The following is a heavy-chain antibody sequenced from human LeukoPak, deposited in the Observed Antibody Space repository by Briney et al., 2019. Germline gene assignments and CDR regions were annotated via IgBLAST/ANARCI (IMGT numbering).Heavy chain of an antibody. V-gene: IGHV3-23*01. CDR3: AKAITIFGVVTLGTAEYFQH. CDR2: ISASGGST. J-gene: IGHJ1*01. D-gene: IGHD3-3*01. CDR1: GFTFSSYA. Sequence: PGGSLRLSCAASGFTFSSYAMSWVRQAPGKGLGWVSTISASGGSTYYADSVKGRFTISRDNSKNTLYLQMNSLRVEDTAVYYCAKAITIFGVVTLGTAEYFQHWGQGTLVTVSS.